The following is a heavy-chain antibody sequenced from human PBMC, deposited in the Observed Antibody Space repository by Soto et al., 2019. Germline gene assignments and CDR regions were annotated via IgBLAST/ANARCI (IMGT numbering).Heavy chain of an antibody. CDR1: GYTFTRYT. CDR3: ARGIATGQLDP. D-gene: IGHD2-15*01. V-gene: IGHV1-3*01. J-gene: IGHJ5*02. Sequence: ASVKVSCKASGYTFTRYTMNWVRQAPGQRLEWMGWINPDNGNTKSSQKFQDRVIITRDTSASTAYMDLSSLRSEDTAVYYCARGIATGQLDPWGQGALVTVSS. CDR2: INPDNGNT.